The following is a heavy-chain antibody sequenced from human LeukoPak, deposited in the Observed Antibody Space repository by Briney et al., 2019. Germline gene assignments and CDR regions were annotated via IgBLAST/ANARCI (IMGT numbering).Heavy chain of an antibody. V-gene: IGHV3-20*04. CDR2: INWNGGST. CDR3: AKDAPGWELDY. CDR1: GFTFDDYG. J-gene: IGHJ4*02. D-gene: IGHD1-26*01. Sequence: GGSLRLSCAASGFTFDDYGMSWVRQAPGKGLEWVSGINWNGGSTTYADSVKGRFTISRDNAKNSLYLQMNTLRAEDTAVYYCAKDAPGWELDYWGQGTLVTVSS.